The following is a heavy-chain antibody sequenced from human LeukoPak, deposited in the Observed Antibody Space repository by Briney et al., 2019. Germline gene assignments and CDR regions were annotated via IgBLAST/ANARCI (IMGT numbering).Heavy chain of an antibody. D-gene: IGHD5-18*01. Sequence: PGGSLRLSCSASGFTFSSFAMHWVRQAPGKGLEYVSAISSNGATTYYADSVKGRFTISRDNSKNTLYLQMSSLRGEDTAVYYCVKGGYSYATYLKDVWGQGTTVTVSS. V-gene: IGHV3-64D*06. CDR3: VKGGYSYATYLKDV. CDR1: GFTFSSFA. CDR2: ISSNGATT. J-gene: IGHJ6*02.